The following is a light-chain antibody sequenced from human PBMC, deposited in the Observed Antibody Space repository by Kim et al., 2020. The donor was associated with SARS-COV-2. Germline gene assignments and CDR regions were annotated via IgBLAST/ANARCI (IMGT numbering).Light chain of an antibody. J-gene: IGKJ1*01. CDR2: KAS. CDR3: QQYDTYPCT. V-gene: IGKV1-5*03. Sequence: GDRVTITCPASQYITSRLAWYQQKPGKAPKVLISKASTLESGVPSTFSGSGSGTDFTLTISSLQPDDFATYYCQQYDTYPCTFGQGTKV. CDR1: QYITSR.